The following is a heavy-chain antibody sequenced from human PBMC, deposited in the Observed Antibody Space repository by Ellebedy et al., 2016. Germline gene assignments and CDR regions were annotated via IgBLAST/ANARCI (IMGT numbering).Heavy chain of an antibody. CDR2: VFHTGTT. V-gene: IGHV4-59*02. Sequence: SETLSLTCNVSGGSVSSDYWNWIRRPPGKGLEWIGYVFHTGTTNYNPTLKSRVTMSVDTSKSQFSLRLSSVTAADTAVYYCAKWNGGWYAFEVWGQGTMVTVSS. CDR3: AKWNGGWYAFEV. D-gene: IGHD6-19*01. CDR1: GGSVSSDY. J-gene: IGHJ3*01.